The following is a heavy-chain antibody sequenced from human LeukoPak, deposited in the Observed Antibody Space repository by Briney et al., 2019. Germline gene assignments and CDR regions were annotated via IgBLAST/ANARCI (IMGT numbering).Heavy chain of an antibody. CDR2: INHSGST. CDR1: GGSFSGYY. J-gene: IGHJ5*02. CDR3: ARDGGYCSSTSCYGWFDP. V-gene: IGHV4-34*01. D-gene: IGHD2-2*01. Sequence: PSETLSLTCAVYGGSFSGYYWSWLRQPPGKGLEWLGEINHSGSTNYNPSLKSRVTISVDTSKNQFSLKLSSVTAADTAVYYCARDGGYCSSTSCYGWFDPWGQGTLVTVSS.